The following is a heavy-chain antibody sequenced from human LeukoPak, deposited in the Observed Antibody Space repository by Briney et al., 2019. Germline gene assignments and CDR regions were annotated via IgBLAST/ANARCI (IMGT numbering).Heavy chain of an antibody. CDR3: ARSANYFDTSGQDY. V-gene: IGHV3-74*01. J-gene: IGHJ4*02. Sequence: PGGSLRLSCAASGFTFSNAWMNWVRQAPGKGLVWVSRTNRDDSDTSYADSVKGRFTISRDKAKSTLYLQMNSLRVEDTAVYYCARSANYFDTSGQDYWGQGTLVTVSS. CDR2: TNRDDSDT. D-gene: IGHD3-22*01. CDR1: GFTFSNAW.